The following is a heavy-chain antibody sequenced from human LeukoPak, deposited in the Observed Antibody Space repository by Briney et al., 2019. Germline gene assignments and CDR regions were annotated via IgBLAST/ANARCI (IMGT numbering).Heavy chain of an antibody. CDR1: GDSITDGIEY. J-gene: IGHJ4*02. V-gene: IGHV4-30-4*08. Sequence: SETLSLTCAVSGDSITDGIEYWSWIRQSPGKGLEWIGYMYDSGSTYYNPSLKSRVSISLDRSKNQFALQLTSVTAADTAMYLCARGNWGYFTDWGQGTLVTVSS. CDR2: MYDSGST. CDR3: ARGNWGYFTD. D-gene: IGHD3-3*01.